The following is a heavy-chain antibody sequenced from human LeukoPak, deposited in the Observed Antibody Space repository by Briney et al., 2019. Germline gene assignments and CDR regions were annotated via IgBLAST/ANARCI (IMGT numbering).Heavy chain of an antibody. Sequence: GGSLRLSCAASGFTFSSYWMNWVRQAPGKGLEWVSTITSSSSYIYYSDSVKGRFTISRDNAKNSLYLQMNSLRAEDTAVYYCARLYDDYTNGHFDSWGQGTLVTVSS. V-gene: IGHV3-21*01. CDR2: ITSSSSYI. CDR3: ARLYDDYTNGHFDS. J-gene: IGHJ4*02. D-gene: IGHD4-11*01. CDR1: GFTFSSYW.